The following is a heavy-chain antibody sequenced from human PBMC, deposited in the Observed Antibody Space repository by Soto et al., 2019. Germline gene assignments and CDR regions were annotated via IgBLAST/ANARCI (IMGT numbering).Heavy chain of an antibody. Sequence: ASVKVSCKASGYTFTSYDINWVRQATGQGLEWMGWMNPNSGNTGYAQKFQGRVTMTRNTSISTAYMELSSLRSEDTAVYYCARPSAVAGSNSDYWGQGTLVTVSS. CDR3: ARPSAVAGSNSDY. J-gene: IGHJ4*02. V-gene: IGHV1-8*01. CDR2: MNPNSGNT. D-gene: IGHD6-19*01. CDR1: GYTFTSYD.